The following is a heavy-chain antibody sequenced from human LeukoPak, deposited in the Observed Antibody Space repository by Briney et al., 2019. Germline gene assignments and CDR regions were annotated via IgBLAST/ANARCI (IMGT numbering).Heavy chain of an antibody. D-gene: IGHD6-13*01. Sequence: GGSLRLSCAASGFMLSSTWMHWVRQAPGKGLVWVSRINSDATSTSYADSVRGRFTISRDDAKNTMYLQMNSLRAEDTAMYYCVRGSPGYSSSWHAYWGQGALVTVSS. CDR1: GFMLSSTW. V-gene: IGHV3-74*01. CDR2: INSDATST. J-gene: IGHJ4*02. CDR3: VRGSPGYSSSWHAY.